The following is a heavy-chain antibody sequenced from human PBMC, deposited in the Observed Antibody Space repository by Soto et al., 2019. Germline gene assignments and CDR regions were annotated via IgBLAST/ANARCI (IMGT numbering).Heavy chain of an antibody. CDR2: ISSTTNYI. Sequence: PGGSLRLSCAASGFTFTGYSMNWVRQAPGKGLEWVSSISSTTNYIYYGDSMKGRFTISRDNAKNSLYLEMNSLRAEDTAVYYCARESEDLTSNFDYWGQGTQVTVSS. CDR3: ARESEDLTSNFDY. V-gene: IGHV3-21*06. J-gene: IGHJ4*02. CDR1: GFTFTGYS.